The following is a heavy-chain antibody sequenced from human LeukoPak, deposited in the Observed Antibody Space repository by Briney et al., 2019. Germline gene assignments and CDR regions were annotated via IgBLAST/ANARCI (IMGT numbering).Heavy chain of an antibody. Sequence: GGSLRLSCAASGFTFSSYWMHWVRQAPGKGLEWVSAISGSGGSTYYADSVKGRFTISRDNSKNTLYLQMNSLRAEDTAVYYCAKIRYYDSSGYYYRNYFDYWGQGTLVTVSS. D-gene: IGHD3-22*01. J-gene: IGHJ4*02. CDR1: GFTFSSYW. CDR3: AKIRYYDSSGYYYRNYFDY. CDR2: ISGSGGST. V-gene: IGHV3-23*01.